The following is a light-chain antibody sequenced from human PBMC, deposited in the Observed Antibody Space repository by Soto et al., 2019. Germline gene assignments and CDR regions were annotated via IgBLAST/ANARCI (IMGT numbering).Light chain of an antibody. J-gene: IGLJ1*01. Sequence: QSVLTQPPSASGTPGQRVTISCSGSNSNIGINSVNWYQQLPGTAPKLLIYSSNQRPSGVPDRFSGSKSGTSASLAISGLQSEDEAVYYCAAWDDSLNSYVFGTGTKLTVL. CDR1: NSNIGINS. V-gene: IGLV1-44*01. CDR2: SSN. CDR3: AAWDDSLNSYV.